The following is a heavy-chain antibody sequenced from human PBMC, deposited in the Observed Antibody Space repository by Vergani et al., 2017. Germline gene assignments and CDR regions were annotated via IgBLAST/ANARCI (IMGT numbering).Heavy chain of an antibody. Sequence: QVQLQESGPGLVKPSQTLSLTCTVSGGSISSGSYYWSWIRQPAGKGLEWIGRIYTRGSTNYNPSLKSRVTISVDTSKNQFSLKLSSVTAADTAVYYCAREAKDGSTIRDYWGQGTLVTVSS. J-gene: IGHJ4*02. CDR1: GGSISSGSYY. V-gene: IGHV4-61*02. CDR3: AREAKDGSTIRDY. CDR2: IYTRGST. D-gene: IGHD5-24*01.